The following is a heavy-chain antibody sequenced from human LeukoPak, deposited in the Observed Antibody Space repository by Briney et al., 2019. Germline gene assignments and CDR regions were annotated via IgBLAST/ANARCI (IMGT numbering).Heavy chain of an antibody. CDR1: GGSISSHY. CDR3: ARYSIVVKIPYAFDI. D-gene: IGHD3-22*01. J-gene: IGHJ3*02. CDR2: VSYSGST. Sequence: SETLSLTCTVSGGSISSHYWSWVRQPPGKGLEWIGYVSYSGSTNYNPSLKSRVTTSIDTSKNQFSLKLSSVSAADTAVYYCARYSIVVKIPYAFDIWGQGTLVTVSS. V-gene: IGHV4-59*11.